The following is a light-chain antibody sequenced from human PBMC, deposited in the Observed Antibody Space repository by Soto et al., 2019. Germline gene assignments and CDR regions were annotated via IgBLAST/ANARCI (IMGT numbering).Light chain of an antibody. V-gene: IGKV3-11*01. CDR1: QSVSSY. J-gene: IGKJ4*01. Sequence: IVFTQSPSTLAFSPGGQATHSFRARQSVSSYLAWHQQTPGQAPRLIFYDASNRATVLPAWFSGSASGTYFTLTISSLEPEDFAVYCCQQRSNWLSLTFGGGTKVDIK. CDR2: DAS. CDR3: QQRSNWLSLT.